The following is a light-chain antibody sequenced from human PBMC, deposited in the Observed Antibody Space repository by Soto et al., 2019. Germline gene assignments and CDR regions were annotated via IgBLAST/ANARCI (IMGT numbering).Light chain of an antibody. Sequence: DIQMTRSPSTPSASVGGRVTTTCPASQSISSWLAWYQQKPGKAPKLLIYKASSLESGVPARFSGSGSGTEFTLTISSLQSDDFATYYCQQYDSYSWTFGQGTKVDIK. V-gene: IGKV1-5*03. CDR1: QSISSW. J-gene: IGKJ1*01. CDR2: KAS. CDR3: QQYDSYSWT.